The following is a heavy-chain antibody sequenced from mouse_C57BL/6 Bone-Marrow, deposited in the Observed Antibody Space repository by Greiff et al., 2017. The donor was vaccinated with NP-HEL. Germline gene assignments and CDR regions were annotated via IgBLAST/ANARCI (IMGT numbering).Heavy chain of an antibody. CDR3: ARGGAAQADAMDY. V-gene: IGHV1-72*01. CDR2: IDPNSGGT. CDR1: GYTFTSYW. D-gene: IGHD3-2*02. Sequence: QVQLKQPGAELVKPGASVKLSCKASGYTFTSYWMHWVKQRPGRGLEWIGRIDPNSGGTKYNEKFKSKATLTVDKPSSTAYMQLSSLTSEDSAVYYCARGGAAQADAMDYWGQGTSVTVSS. J-gene: IGHJ4*01.